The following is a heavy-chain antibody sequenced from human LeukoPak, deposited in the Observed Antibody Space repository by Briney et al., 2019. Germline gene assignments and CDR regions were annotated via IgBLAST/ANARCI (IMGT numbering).Heavy chain of an antibody. CDR2: IHSDGGTT. J-gene: IGHJ4*02. CDR3: ARDIYSIAE. CDR1: GFTFSDDW. Sequence: PGGSLRLSCAASGFTFSDDWIHWVRQAPGKGLVWVSLIHSDGGTTNYADSVKGRFTMSRDNAKNMVYLQMNSLRVEDTAVYYCARDIYSIAEWGQGTLVTVSS. D-gene: IGHD3-3*02. V-gene: IGHV3-74*01.